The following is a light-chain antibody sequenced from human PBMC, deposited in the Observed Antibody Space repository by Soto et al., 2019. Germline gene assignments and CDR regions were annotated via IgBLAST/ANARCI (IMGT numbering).Light chain of an antibody. J-gene: IGLJ1*01. V-gene: IGLV1-40*01. CDR2: GNS. Sequence: QSVLTQPPSVSVAPGQRVTISCTGSSSNIAAGYDVHWYQQLPGTAPKLLIYGNSNRPSGVPARFSGSKSGPSASLALTGLEAQDEAESYCQSYDSSLSGFYVFGTGTKLTVL. CDR3: QSYDSSLSGFYV. CDR1: SSNIAAGYD.